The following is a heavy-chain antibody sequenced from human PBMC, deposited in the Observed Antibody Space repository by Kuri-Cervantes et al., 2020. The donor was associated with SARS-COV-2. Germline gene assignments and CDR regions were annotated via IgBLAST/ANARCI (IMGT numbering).Heavy chain of an antibody. J-gene: IGHJ4*02. V-gene: IGHV3-23*01. D-gene: IGHD3-10*01. CDR3: AKEGFFYGSGRHFDY. CDR2: ISGSGGST. Sequence: GESLKISCAASGFTFSSYAMSWVRQAPGKGLEWVSAISGSGGSTYYADSVKGRFTISRGNSKNTLYLQMNSLRAEDTAVYYCAKEGFFYGSGRHFDYWGQGTLVTVSS. CDR1: GFTFSSYA.